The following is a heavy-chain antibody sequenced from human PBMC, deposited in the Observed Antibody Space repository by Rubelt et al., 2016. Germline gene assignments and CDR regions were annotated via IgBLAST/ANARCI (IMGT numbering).Heavy chain of an antibody. D-gene: IGHD6-13*01. V-gene: IGHV3-9*01. CDR3: AKDVRTSSSV. J-gene: IGHJ6*02. CDR2: ISWNSGSI. Sequence: VRQAPGKGLEWVSGISWNSGSIDYADSVKGRFTISRDNAKNSLYLQMSSLSAEDTALYYCAKDVRTSSSVWGQGTTVTVSS.